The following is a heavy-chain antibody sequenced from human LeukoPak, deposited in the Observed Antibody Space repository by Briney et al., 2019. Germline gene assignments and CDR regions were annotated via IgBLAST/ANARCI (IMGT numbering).Heavy chain of an antibody. J-gene: IGHJ4*02. V-gene: IGHV3-33*01. CDR2: IWYDGSNK. CDR3: VAGLGIVDFDY. CDR1: GFTFSSYG. Sequence: GGSLRLSCAASGFTFSSYGMHWVRQAPGKGLEWVAVIWYDGSNKYSADSVKGRFTISRDNSKNTLYLQMKSLRAEDTAVYYWVAGLGIVDFDYWGQGTLVTVSS. D-gene: IGHD7-27*01.